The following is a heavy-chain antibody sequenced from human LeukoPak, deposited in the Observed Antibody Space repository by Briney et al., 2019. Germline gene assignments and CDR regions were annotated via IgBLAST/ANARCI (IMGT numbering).Heavy chain of an antibody. Sequence: ASVKVSCKASGYTFTRWNFSWVRQAPGQGLEWMGWISTYNGDTKYAQKFQGRVTMTRDTSTSTVYMELSSLRSEDTAVYYCASPIAAAGTDAFNIWGQGTMVTVSS. CDR3: ASPIAAAGTDAFNI. CDR1: GYTFTRWN. CDR2: ISTYNGDT. D-gene: IGHD6-13*01. J-gene: IGHJ3*02. V-gene: IGHV1-18*01.